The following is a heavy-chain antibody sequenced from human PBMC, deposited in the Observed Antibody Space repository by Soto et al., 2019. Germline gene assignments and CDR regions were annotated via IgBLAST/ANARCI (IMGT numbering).Heavy chain of an antibody. Sequence: ASVKVSCKASGYTFTVYYMHWVRQAPGQGLEWMGWINPKSGGTMYPQKFQGRVTMTWDTSISTAYMALTRLRSDDTAVYYCAGDLAKGAGSSGFDYWGQGTLVTVYS. CDR1: GYTFTVYY. V-gene: IGHV1-2*02. CDR3: AGDLAKGAGSSGFDY. J-gene: IGHJ4*02. D-gene: IGHD1-26*01. CDR2: INPKSGGT.